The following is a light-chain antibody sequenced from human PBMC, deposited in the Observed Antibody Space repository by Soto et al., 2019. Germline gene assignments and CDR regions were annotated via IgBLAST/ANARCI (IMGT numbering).Light chain of an antibody. J-gene: IGKJ1*01. Sequence: EIVLTQSPGTLSLSPGESATLSCRASQSVSSNYLAWYQQRPAQAPWLLIYGASSRATGIPDRFSGSGSGTDFTLTISGLEPEDFAVYYCQQYGGSPRTFGQGTKVEIK. CDR1: QSVSSNY. CDR2: GAS. V-gene: IGKV3-20*01. CDR3: QQYGGSPRT.